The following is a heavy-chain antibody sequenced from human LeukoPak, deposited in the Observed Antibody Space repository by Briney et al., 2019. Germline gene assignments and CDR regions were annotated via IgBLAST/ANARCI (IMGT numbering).Heavy chain of an antibody. J-gene: IGHJ4*02. CDR3: ARARGGYCSSTSCYFDY. D-gene: IGHD2-2*01. Sequence: GESLKISCKGSGYSFTCYWIGWVRQMPGKGLEWVGIIYPGDSDTRYSTSFEGQVSLSADKSINTAYLHWSSLKASDTAMYYCARARGGYCSSTSCYFDYWGQGTLVTVSS. CDR1: GYSFTCYW. V-gene: IGHV5-51*01. CDR2: IYPGDSDT.